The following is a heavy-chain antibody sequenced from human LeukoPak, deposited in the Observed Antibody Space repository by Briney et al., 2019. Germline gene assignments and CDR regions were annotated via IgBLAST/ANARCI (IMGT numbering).Heavy chain of an antibody. CDR3: ARSLYNYMDV. V-gene: IGHV4-59*01. CDR1: GGSISSCY. CDR2: IYYSGST. Sequence: PETLSLTCTVSGGSISSCYWSWIRQPPGKGLEWIGYIYYSGSTKYNPSLKSRVTISVDTSRNQFSLRLSSVTATDTAVYYCARSLYNYMDVWGKGTTVTVSS. J-gene: IGHJ6*03.